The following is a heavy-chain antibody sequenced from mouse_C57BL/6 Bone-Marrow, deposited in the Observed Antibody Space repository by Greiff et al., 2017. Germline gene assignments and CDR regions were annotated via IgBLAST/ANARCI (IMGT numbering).Heavy chain of an antibody. J-gene: IGHJ4*01. CDR1: GYSFTGYY. Sequence: VQLKQSGPELVKPGASVKISCKASGYSFTGYYMNWVKQSPEKSLEWIGEINPSTGGTTYNQKFKAKATLTVDKSSSTAYMQLKSLTSEDSAVYYCASPLGLYAMDYWGQGTSVTDSS. CDR2: INPSTGGT. CDR3: ASPLGLYAMDY. V-gene: IGHV1-42*01. D-gene: IGHD6-1*01.